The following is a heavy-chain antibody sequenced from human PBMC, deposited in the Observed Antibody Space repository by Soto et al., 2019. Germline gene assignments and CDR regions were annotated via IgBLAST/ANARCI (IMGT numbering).Heavy chain of an antibody. Sequence: SETLSLTCTVSGGSISSYYWSWIRQPPGKGLEWIGYIYYSGSTNYNPSLKSRVTISVDTSKNQFSLKLSSVTAADTAVYYCARGYYYDSSGYYYGMDVWGQGTTVTVSS. V-gene: IGHV4-59*01. J-gene: IGHJ6*02. CDR3: ARGYYYDSSGYYYGMDV. D-gene: IGHD3-22*01. CDR2: IYYSGST. CDR1: GGSISSYY.